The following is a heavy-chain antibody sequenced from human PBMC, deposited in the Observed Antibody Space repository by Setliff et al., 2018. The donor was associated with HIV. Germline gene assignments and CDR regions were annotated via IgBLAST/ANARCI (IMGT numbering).Heavy chain of an antibody. CDR1: GYTFTSYY. CDR3: ARGTAPRPASVLEFLEWLFPNWFDP. V-gene: IGHV1-8*01. Sequence: GASVKVSCKASGYTFTSYYVHFVRQAPGQGPEWMGWMNPNSGNTGYAPKLQGRVTMTRNTSISTAYMELSSLRSDDTAVYYCARGTAPRPASVLEFLEWLFPNWFDPWGQGTLVTVS. CDR2: MNPNSGNT. D-gene: IGHD3-3*02. J-gene: IGHJ5*02.